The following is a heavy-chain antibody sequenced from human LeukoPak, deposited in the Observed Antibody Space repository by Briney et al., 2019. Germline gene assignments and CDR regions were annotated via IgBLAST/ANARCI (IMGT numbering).Heavy chain of an antibody. CDR2: ISGSGGST. Sequence: GGSLRLSCAASGFTFSSYAMSWVRQAPGKGLEWVSAISGSGGSTYYADSVKGRFTISRDNSKNTLYLQMNSLRAEDTAVYYCANNAYDILTGYYPGPSFDYWGQGTLVTVSS. D-gene: IGHD3-9*01. CDR1: GFTFSSYA. CDR3: ANNAYDILTGYYPGPSFDY. J-gene: IGHJ4*02. V-gene: IGHV3-23*01.